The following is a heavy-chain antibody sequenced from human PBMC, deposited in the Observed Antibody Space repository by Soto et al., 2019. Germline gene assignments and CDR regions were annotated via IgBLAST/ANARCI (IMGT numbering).Heavy chain of an antibody. D-gene: IGHD4-17*01. CDR1: GFTFSSYS. CDR2: ISSSSSTI. J-gene: IGHJ6*02. CDR3: ARGDYGDYVDDYYYYGMDV. Sequence: EVQLVESGGGLVQPGGSLRLSCAASGFTFSSYSMNWVRQAPGKGLEWVSYISSSSSTIYYADSVKGRFTISRDNAKNSLYLQMNSLRDEDTAVYYCARGDYGDYVDDYYYYGMDVWGQGTTVTVSS. V-gene: IGHV3-48*02.